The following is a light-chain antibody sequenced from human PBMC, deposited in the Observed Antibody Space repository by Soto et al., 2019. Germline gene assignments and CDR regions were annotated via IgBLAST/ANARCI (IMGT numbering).Light chain of an antibody. CDR3: QQRSGWPGYT. J-gene: IGKJ2*01. CDR2: DAS. V-gene: IGKV3-11*01. Sequence: DIVLTQSPATLSLSPGERATLSCRASQSVSSSLAWYQHKPGQAPRLLIYDASSRATGIPPRFSGSGSGTVFTLTISSLEPEDFAVYYCQQRSGWPGYTFGQGTKLEIK. CDR1: QSVSSS.